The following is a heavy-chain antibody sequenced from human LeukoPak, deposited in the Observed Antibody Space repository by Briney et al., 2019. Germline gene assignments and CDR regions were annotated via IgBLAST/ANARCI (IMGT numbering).Heavy chain of an antibody. V-gene: IGHV6-1*01. CDR2: TYYRFKWYK. J-gene: IGHJ4*02. D-gene: IGHD5-12*01. CDR1: VDSVSDSIAT. Sequence: SQILSLTSAIPVDSVSDSIATCNWIRQSPSRGLEWLGWTYYRFKWYKHYALSLKSRITVNQDTSNSQFSLQHNSVTPDDTAVYYCARGYSGYDLDYWGQGNLVTVSS. CDR3: ARGYSGYDLDY.